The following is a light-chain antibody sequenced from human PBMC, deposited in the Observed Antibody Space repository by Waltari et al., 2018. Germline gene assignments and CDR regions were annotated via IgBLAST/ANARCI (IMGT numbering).Light chain of an antibody. CDR2: WAS. CDR3: QQCYHLPS. Sequence: DIVMTQSPDSVAVSLGERATIHCRSSQNILSSSDNKNYLVWYQQKPGQPPKLLISWASTRESGVPDLFSGSGSGTDFTLTISSLQAEDVAVYYCQQCYHLPSFGGGTRVEIK. CDR1: QNILSSSDNKNY. J-gene: IGKJ4*01. V-gene: IGKV4-1*01.